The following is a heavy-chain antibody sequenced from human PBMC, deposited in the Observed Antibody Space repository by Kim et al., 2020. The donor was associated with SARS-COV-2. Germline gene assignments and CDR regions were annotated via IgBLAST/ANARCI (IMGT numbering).Heavy chain of an antibody. V-gene: IGHV6-1*01. J-gene: IGHJ4*02. D-gene: IGHD5-18*01. Sequence: YKDYAGSVKSRMTINPDTSKNQFSLQLNSVTPEDTAVYYCARDRYGFMGFWGQGTLVTVSS. CDR3: ARDRYGFMGF. CDR2: YK.